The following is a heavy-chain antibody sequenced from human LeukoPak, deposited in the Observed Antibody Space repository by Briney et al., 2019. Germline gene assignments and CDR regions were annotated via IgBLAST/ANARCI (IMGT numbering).Heavy chain of an antibody. D-gene: IGHD1-26*01. CDR3: AREGRDSGSWGFDP. V-gene: IGHV1-69*13. J-gene: IGHJ5*02. CDR2: IIPIFGTA. Sequence: SVKVSCKASGGTFSSYAFSWVRQAPGQGLEWMGGIIPIFGTANYAQKFQGRVTITADESTSTAYMELSSLRSEDTAVYYCAREGRDSGSWGFDPWGQGTLVTVSS. CDR1: GGTFSSYA.